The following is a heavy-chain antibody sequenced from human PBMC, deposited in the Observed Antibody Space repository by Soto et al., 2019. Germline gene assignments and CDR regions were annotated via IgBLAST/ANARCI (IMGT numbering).Heavy chain of an antibody. Sequence: GASVKVSCKASGYTFTGHYIHWVRQAPEQGPEWMGEIGPETGATRYAQKFQGRVSMTRDTSISTAYLDLGSLRSDDTAVYHCARAGLTTLELATTYWGQGTLVTVSS. CDR3: ARAGLTTLELATTY. J-gene: IGHJ4*01. D-gene: IGHD5-12*01. V-gene: IGHV1-2*02. CDR2: IGPETGAT. CDR1: GYTFTGHY.